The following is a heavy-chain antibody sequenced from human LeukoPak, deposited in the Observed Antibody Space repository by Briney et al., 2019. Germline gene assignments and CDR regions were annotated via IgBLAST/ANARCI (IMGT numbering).Heavy chain of an antibody. CDR3: AREVYDFWSGPALDY. CDR2: IYYSGST. CDR1: GGSISSGDYY. D-gene: IGHD3-3*01. Sequence: SQTLSLTCTVSGGSISSGDYYWSWIRQPPGKGLEWIGYIYYSGSTYYNPSLKSRVTISVDTSKNQFSLKLSSVTAADTAVCYCAREVYDFWSGPALDYWGQGTLVTVSS. V-gene: IGHV4-30-4*01. J-gene: IGHJ4*02.